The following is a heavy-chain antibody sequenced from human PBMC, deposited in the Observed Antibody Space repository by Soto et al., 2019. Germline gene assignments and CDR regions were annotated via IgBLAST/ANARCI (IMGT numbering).Heavy chain of an antibody. CDR2: ISGNGSTI. Sequence: GGSLRLSCAASAFTFSDYYMGWIRQAPGKGLERLSYISGNGSTIYYADSVKGRFTVSRDNAKNLLYLQMNSLRAEDTAVYYCAASAVVAAHYWGQGALVTVSS. CDR3: AASAVVAAHY. CDR1: AFTFSDYY. J-gene: IGHJ4*02. D-gene: IGHD2-15*01. V-gene: IGHV3-11*01.